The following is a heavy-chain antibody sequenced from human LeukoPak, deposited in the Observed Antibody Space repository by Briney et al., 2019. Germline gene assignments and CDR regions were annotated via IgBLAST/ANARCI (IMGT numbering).Heavy chain of an antibody. Sequence: GGSLRLSCAASGFTFSSYAMSWIRQAPGKGLEWVSAISGNSGSTYYADSVKGRFTISRDNSKNTLYLQMNSLRAEDTAVYYCAKAVTPGGGPRDYWGQGTLVTVSS. CDR1: GFTFSSYA. CDR2: ISGNSGST. J-gene: IGHJ4*02. CDR3: AKAVTPGGGPRDY. V-gene: IGHV3-23*01. D-gene: IGHD2-15*01.